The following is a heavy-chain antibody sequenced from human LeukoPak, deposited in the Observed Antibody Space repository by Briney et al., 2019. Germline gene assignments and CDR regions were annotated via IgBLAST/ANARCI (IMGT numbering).Heavy chain of an antibody. D-gene: IGHD3-22*01. J-gene: IGHJ4*02. CDR1: GYSISGGYY. Sequence: PSETLALTCIVSGYSISGGYYWDWIRQPPGKGLEWIGSIYHSGITYYNPSLKSRVTISVDTSKNNFSLTLNSVTAADTAMYYCARSLDYYDSSGQNYWGQGILVTVSS. V-gene: IGHV4-38-2*02. CDR2: IYHSGIT. CDR3: ARSLDYYDSSGQNY.